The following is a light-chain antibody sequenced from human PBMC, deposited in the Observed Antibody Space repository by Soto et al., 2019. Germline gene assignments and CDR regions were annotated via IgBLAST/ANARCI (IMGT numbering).Light chain of an antibody. CDR3: QQYNRFPYT. J-gene: IGKJ2*01. CDR2: GVS. V-gene: IGKV3-15*01. CDR1: QSVNSN. Sequence: EIVLTQSTATLCVSPGERATLSCRASQSVNSNLAWYQQKPGQAPRLLIYGVSTRSTDIPVKFSGSGSGTEFTLTITGLQSEDSAVYYCQQYNRFPYTFGPGTKLEIK.